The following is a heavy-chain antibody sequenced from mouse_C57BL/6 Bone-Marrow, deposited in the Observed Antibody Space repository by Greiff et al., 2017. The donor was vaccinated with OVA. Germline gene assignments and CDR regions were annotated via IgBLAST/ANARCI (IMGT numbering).Heavy chain of an antibody. V-gene: IGHV6-6*01. CDR2: IRNKANNHAT. J-gene: IGHJ4*01. CDR3: TRRGGNHYAMDY. Sequence: EVKLVESGGGLVQPGGSMKLSCAASGFTFSDAWMDWVRQSPEKGLEWVAEIRNKANNHATYYAESVKGRFTISRDDSKSSVYLQMNSLRAEDTGIYYCTRRGGNHYAMDYWGQGTSVTVSS. D-gene: IGHD2-1*01. CDR1: GFTFSDAW.